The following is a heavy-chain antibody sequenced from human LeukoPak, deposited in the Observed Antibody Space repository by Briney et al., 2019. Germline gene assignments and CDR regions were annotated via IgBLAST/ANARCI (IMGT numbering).Heavy chain of an antibody. CDR3: TRDWAPNYYDSSGYSYKPPNWFDP. J-gene: IGHJ5*02. D-gene: IGHD3-22*01. Sequence: PGGSLRLSCAASGFTFSDYYMSWIRQAPGKGLEWVGFIRSKAYGGTTEYAASVKGRFTISRDDSKSIAYLQMNSLKTEDTAVYYCTRDWAPNYYDSSGYSYKPPNWFDPWGQGTLVTVSS. CDR1: GFTFSDYY. V-gene: IGHV3-49*03. CDR2: IRSKAYGGTT.